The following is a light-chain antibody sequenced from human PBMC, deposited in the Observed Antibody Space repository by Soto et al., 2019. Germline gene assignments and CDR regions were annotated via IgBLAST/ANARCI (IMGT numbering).Light chain of an antibody. CDR2: VAS. CDR1: QDISHY. J-gene: IGKJ1*01. Sequence: DIQMTQSPSSLSASVGDRVTITCRASQDISHYLAWYQQKPGKVPRLLIYVASTLQAGVPSRFSGSGSGTDFTLTISSLQPEDVGSYYCQKYNSAPWTFGQGTKVDI. CDR3: QKYNSAPWT. V-gene: IGKV1-27*01.